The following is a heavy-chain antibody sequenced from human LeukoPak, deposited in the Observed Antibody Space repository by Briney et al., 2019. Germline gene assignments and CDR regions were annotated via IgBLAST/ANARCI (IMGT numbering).Heavy chain of an antibody. Sequence: ASVKVSCKASGGTFSSYAISWVRQAPGQGLEWMGRIIPIFGTANYAQKFQGRVTITTDESTSTAYMELSGLRSEDTAVYYCARRYYDFWSGQPLDAFDIWGQGTMVTVSS. CDR3: ARRYYDFWSGQPLDAFDI. CDR1: GGTFSSYA. V-gene: IGHV1-69*05. CDR2: IIPIFGTA. D-gene: IGHD3-3*01. J-gene: IGHJ3*02.